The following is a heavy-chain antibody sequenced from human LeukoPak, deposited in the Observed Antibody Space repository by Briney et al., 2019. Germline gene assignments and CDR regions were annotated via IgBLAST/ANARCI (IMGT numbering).Heavy chain of an antibody. J-gene: IGHJ4*02. Sequence: ASVKVSCKASGYTFTSYYMHWVRQAPGQGLEWMGIINPSGGGTSYAQKFQGRVTTTRDMSTSTVYMELSSLRSEDTAVYYCARDGVVSRGVDYWGQGTLVTVSS. V-gene: IGHV1-46*01. CDR2: INPSGGGT. CDR3: ARDGVVSRGVDY. CDR1: GYTFTSYY. D-gene: IGHD3-3*01.